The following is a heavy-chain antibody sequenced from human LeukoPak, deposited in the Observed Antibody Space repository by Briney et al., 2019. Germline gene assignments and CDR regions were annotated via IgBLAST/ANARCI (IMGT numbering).Heavy chain of an antibody. D-gene: IGHD2-21*02. CDR1: GYTFTSYD. Sequence: ASVKVSCKASGYTFTSYDINWVRQATGQGLEWMGWMNPNSGNTGYGQKFQGRVTMTRNTSISTAYMELSSLRSEDTAVYYCARDHCGGDCDYYYMDVWGKGTTVTVSS. J-gene: IGHJ6*03. CDR3: ARDHCGGDCDYYYMDV. CDR2: MNPNSGNT. V-gene: IGHV1-8*01.